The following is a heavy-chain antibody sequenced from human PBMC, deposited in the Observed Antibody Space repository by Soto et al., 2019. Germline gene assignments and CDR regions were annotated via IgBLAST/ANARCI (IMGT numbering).Heavy chain of an antibody. D-gene: IGHD5-18*01. CDR2: ISGSGGST. V-gene: IGHV3-23*01. J-gene: IGHJ6*02. CDR1: GFTFSSYA. CDR3: AKVIDTAMAIEGLYYYYYGMDV. Sequence: EVQLLESGGGLVQPGGSLRLSCAASGFTFSSYAMSWVRQAPGKGLEWVSAISGSGGSTYYADSVKGRFTISRDNSKNTLYLQMNSLRAEDTAVYYCAKVIDTAMAIEGLYYYYYGMDVWGQGTTVTVSS.